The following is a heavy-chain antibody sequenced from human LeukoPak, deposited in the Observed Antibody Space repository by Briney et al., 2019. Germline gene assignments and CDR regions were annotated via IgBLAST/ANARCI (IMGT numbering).Heavy chain of an antibody. Sequence: ASVKVSCEASGYTFTSYGISWVRQAPGQGLEWMGWISAYNGNTNYAQKLQGRVTMTTDTSTSTAYMELRSLRSDDTAVYYCAGGSDYYDSSGYYYGWGQGTLVTVSS. CDR3: AGGSDYYDSSGYYYG. J-gene: IGHJ4*02. CDR2: ISAYNGNT. CDR1: GYTFTSYG. V-gene: IGHV1-18*01. D-gene: IGHD3-22*01.